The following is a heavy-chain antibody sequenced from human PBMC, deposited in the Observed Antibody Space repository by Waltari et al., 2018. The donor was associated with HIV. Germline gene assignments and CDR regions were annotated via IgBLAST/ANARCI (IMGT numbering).Heavy chain of an antibody. CDR1: GYSISSGYY. D-gene: IGHD7-27*01. CDR3: ARRSGEYWYFDL. CDR2: MYHSGST. Sequence: QVQLQESGPGLVKPSETLSLTCTVSGYSISSGYYWGWIRQPPGKGLEWIGSMYHSGSTDYNPSLKSRVTMSVDTSKNQFSLKLSSVTAADTAVYYCARRSGEYWYFDLWGRGTLVTVSS. J-gene: IGHJ2*01. V-gene: IGHV4-38-2*02.